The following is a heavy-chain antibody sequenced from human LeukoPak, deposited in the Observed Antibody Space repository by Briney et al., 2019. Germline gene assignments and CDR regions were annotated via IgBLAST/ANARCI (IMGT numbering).Heavy chain of an antibody. CDR3: ATNAATVAAGNFFDY. J-gene: IGHJ4*02. Sequence: PGGSLRLSCAASGFTFSSYWMHWVRQAPGKGLAWVSHINSDGSSTRYADPVKGRFTISRDNAKNTLYLEVSSLRVEDTAVYYCATNAATVAAGNFFDYWGQGTLVTVSS. V-gene: IGHV3-74*01. CDR1: GFTFSSYW. D-gene: IGHD6-13*01. CDR2: INSDGSST.